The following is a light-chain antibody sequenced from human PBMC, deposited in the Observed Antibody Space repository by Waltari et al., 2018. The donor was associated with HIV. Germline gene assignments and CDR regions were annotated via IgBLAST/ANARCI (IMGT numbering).Light chain of an antibody. CDR1: SSNIGAGYD. CDR2: GND. Sequence: QSVLTQPPSVSGAPGQRVTISCTGTSSNIGAGYDVQWYQHLPGTAPKLHIYGNDDRPSGVPDRFSGSKSGTSASLAITWLQTDDEADYYCQSYDSSLSGWVFGGGTKLTVL. V-gene: IGLV1-40*01. J-gene: IGLJ3*02. CDR3: QSYDSSLSGWV.